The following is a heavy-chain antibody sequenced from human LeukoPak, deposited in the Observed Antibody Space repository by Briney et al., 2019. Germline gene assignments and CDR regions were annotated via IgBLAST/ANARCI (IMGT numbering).Heavy chain of an antibody. Sequence: SETLSLTWTVSGGSISSYYRSWMRQPAGEGLESIGRIYTSGSTNYNPSLKSRVTISVDTSKNQFSLKLSSVTAADTAVYYCAREADYYDSSGPYWGQGTLVTVSS. CDR3: AREADYYDSSGPY. CDR2: IYTSGST. J-gene: IGHJ4*02. V-gene: IGHV4-4*07. CDR1: GGSISSYY. D-gene: IGHD3-22*01.